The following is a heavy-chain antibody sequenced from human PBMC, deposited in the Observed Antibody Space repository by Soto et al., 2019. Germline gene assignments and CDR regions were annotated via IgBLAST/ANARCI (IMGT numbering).Heavy chain of an antibody. J-gene: IGHJ4*02. CDR2: IYYSGST. CDR3: ARHRFKDKIDY. V-gene: IGHV4-39*01. Sequence: PSETLSLTCTVSGGSISSTNYYWACIRQSPGKGLEWIGSIYYSGSTYYNPSLKSRVTISVDTSKNQFSLNLGSVTAADTAVYYCARHRFKDKIDYWGQGTLVTVS. CDR1: GGSISSTNYY. D-gene: IGHD2-15*01.